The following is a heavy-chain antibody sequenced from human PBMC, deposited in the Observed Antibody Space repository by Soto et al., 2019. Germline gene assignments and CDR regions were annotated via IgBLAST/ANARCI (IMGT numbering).Heavy chain of an antibody. CDR3: ARAYSDAFDI. CDR2: ISSSGSGI. CDR1: GFTVSSTY. D-gene: IGHD2-15*01. V-gene: IGHV3-11*01. J-gene: IGHJ3*02. Sequence: VQLVETGGGLIQPGRSLRLSCAASGFTVSSTYMSWVRQAPGKGLEWVSYISSSGSGIYYADSMKGRFTISRDNAKKSLYLQMSSLRAEDTAVYYCARAYSDAFDIWGQGTMVTVSS.